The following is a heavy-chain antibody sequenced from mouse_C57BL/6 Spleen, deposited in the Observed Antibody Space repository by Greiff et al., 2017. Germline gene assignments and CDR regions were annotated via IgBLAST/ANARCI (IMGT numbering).Heavy chain of an antibody. D-gene: IGHD2-4*01. V-gene: IGHV1-64*01. J-gene: IGHJ3*01. CDR1: GYTFTSYW. Sequence: QVQLQQPGAELVKPGASVKLSCKASGYTFTSYWMHWVKQRPGQGLEWIGMIHPNSGSTNYNEKFKGKATLTVDKSSSTAYMQLGGLTSEDSAVYYCVLYYYYDEGVWDWGQGTLVTVSA. CDR3: VLYYYYDEGVWD. CDR2: IHPNSGST.